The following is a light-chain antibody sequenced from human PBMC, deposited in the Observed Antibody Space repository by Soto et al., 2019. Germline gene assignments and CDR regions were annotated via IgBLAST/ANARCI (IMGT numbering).Light chain of an antibody. CDR3: QQYIRWPLT. V-gene: IGKV3-15*01. CDR2: GAS. CDR1: QSVSSN. Sequence: EVVLTQSPGTLSLSPGERATLSCRAGQSVSSNLAWYQQKPGQAPSLLIYGASTRATGTPARFSGSGSGTEFTLTISSLQSEDFAVYYCQQYIRWPLTFGGGTKVDIK. J-gene: IGKJ4*01.